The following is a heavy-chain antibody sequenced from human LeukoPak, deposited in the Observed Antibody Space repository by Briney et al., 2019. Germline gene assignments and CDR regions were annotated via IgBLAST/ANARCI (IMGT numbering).Heavy chain of an antibody. Sequence: ASVKVSCKASGYTFTGYYMHWVRQAPGQGLEWMGWINPNSGGTNYAQKFQGRVTMTRDTSISTAYMELSRLRSDDTAVYYCARDGSSSWYVDYYYGMDVWGQGTTVTVSS. CDR3: ARDGSSSWYVDYYYGMDV. CDR1: GYTFTGYY. CDR2: INPNSGGT. V-gene: IGHV1-2*02. J-gene: IGHJ6*02. D-gene: IGHD6-13*01.